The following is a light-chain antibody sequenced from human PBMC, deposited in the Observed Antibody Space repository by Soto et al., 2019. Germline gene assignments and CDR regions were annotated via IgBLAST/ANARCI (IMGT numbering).Light chain of an antibody. J-gene: IGKJ4*01. Sequence: DIQITQSPSSLSVSVVDRVTSTFRASQSITTYLNWYRQKPGKAPKLLIYAASSLQSGVPSRFSGSGSETEFTLSISSLQPEDFATYFCQQIYSAPLNFGGGTKVDI. CDR3: QQIYSAPLN. CDR2: AAS. CDR1: QSITTY. V-gene: IGKV1-39*01.